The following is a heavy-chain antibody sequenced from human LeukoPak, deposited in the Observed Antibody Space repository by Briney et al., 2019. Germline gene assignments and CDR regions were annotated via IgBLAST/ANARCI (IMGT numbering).Heavy chain of an antibody. CDR2: ISYDGSNK. Sequence: PGRSLRLSCAASGFTFSSYAMHWVRQAPGKGLEWVAVISYDGSNKYYADSVKGRFTISRDNSKNTLYLQMNSLRAEDTAVYYCARRAAATYYYYYYYMDVWGKGTTVTVSS. CDR3: ARRAAATYYYYYYYMDV. D-gene: IGHD6-13*01. CDR1: GFTFSSYA. V-gene: IGHV3-30*01. J-gene: IGHJ6*03.